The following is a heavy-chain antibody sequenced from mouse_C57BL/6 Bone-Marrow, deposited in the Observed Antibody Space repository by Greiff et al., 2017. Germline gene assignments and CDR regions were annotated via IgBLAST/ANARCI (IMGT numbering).Heavy chain of an antibody. D-gene: IGHD2-5*01. CDR1: GFSLTSYG. CDR2: IWSDGST. CDR3: ARQRGSYYSNYDWYFDV. J-gene: IGHJ1*03. Sequence: VKLVESGPGLVAPSQSLSITCTVSGFSLTSYGVHWVRQPPGKGLEWLVVIWSDGSTTYNSALKSRLSISKDNSKSQVFLKMNSLQTDDTAMYYCARQRGSYYSNYDWYFDVWGTGTTVTVSS. V-gene: IGHV2-6-1*01.